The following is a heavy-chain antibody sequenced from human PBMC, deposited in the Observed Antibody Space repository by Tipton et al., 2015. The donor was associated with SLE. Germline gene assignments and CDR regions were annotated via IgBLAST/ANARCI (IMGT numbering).Heavy chain of an antibody. CDR1: GFTFRSYS. D-gene: IGHD1-26*01. J-gene: IGHJ6*02. Sequence: SLRLSCAASGFTFRSYSMNWVRQAPGKVLEWVSSISSSSSYIYYADSMKGRFTIFRDNAKNSLYLQMNSLRAEDTAVYYCAAGGGSYYPPDMDVWGQGTTVTVSS. CDR2: ISSSSSYI. CDR3: AAGGGSYYPPDMDV. V-gene: IGHV3-21*03.